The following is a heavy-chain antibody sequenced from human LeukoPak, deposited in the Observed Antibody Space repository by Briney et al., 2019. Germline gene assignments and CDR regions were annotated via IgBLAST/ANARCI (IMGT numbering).Heavy chain of an antibody. CDR1: GFTFSSYA. D-gene: IGHD2-2*01. CDR3: GKDLEGCSCTSCYDYYYYYGMDV. Sequence: GGSLRLSCVASGFTFSSYAMSWVRQAPGKGLEWVSAISGSGGSTYYADSVKGRFTNSRDNSKNTLYLQKNSLRAEDTAVYYCGKDLEGCSCTSCYDYYYYYGMDVWGQGTTVTVSS. J-gene: IGHJ6*02. CDR2: ISGSGGST. V-gene: IGHV3-23*01.